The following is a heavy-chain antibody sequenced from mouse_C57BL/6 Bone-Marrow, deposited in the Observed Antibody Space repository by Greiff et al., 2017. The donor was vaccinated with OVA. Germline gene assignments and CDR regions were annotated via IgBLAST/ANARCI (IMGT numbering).Heavy chain of an antibody. Sequence: VKLQQPGAELVKPGASVKMSCKASGYTFPSYWITWVQQRPGQGLEWIGDIYPGSGSTNYNEKFKSKATLTVDTSSSTAYMQLSSLTSEDSAVYYCAGTGSEYFDVWGTGTTVTVSS. D-gene: IGHD4-1*01. J-gene: IGHJ1*03. CDR3: AGTGSEYFDV. CDR2: IYPGSGST. V-gene: IGHV1-55*01. CDR1: GYTFPSYW.